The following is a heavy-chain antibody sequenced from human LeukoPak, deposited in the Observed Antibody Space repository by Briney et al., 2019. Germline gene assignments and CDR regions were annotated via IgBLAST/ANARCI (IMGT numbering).Heavy chain of an antibody. CDR3: ARHLSGVSGYTYGRGIDY. D-gene: IGHD5-18*01. J-gene: IGHJ4*02. Sequence: GGSLRLSCAASGFTFSSYWMSWVRQAPGKGLEWVANIKKDESEKYYVDSVKGRFTISRDNAKKSLYLQVNSLRAEDTALYYCARHLSGVSGYTYGRGIDYWGQGTLVTVSS. V-gene: IGHV3-7*01. CDR2: IKKDESEK. CDR1: GFTFSSYW.